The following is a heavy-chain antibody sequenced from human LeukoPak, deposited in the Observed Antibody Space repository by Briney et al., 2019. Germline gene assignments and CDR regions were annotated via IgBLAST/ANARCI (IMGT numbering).Heavy chain of an antibody. J-gene: IGHJ4*02. V-gene: IGHV7-4-1*02. CDR3: ARDSGSWGEYSSGWYVGSQAGY. Sequence: ASVKVSCKASGYTFTSYAMNWVRQAPGQGLEWMGWINTNTGNPTYARGFTGRFVFSLDTSVSTAYLQISSLKAEDTAVYYCARDSGSWGEYSSGWYVGSQAGYWGQGTLVTVSS. D-gene: IGHD6-19*01. CDR1: GYTFTSYA. CDR2: INTNTGNP.